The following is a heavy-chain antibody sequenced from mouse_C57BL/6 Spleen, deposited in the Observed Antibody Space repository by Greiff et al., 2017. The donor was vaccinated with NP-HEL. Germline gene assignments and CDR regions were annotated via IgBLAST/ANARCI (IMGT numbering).Heavy chain of an antibody. D-gene: IGHD1-1*01. Sequence: QVQLQQPGAELVRPGSSVKLSCKASGYTFTSYWMHWVKQRPIQGLEWIGNIDPSDSETHYNQKFKDKATLTVDKSSSTAYMQLSSLSSEDYAVYYCARIPSYYYGSSLYFDYWGQGTTLTVSS. J-gene: IGHJ2*01. CDR1: GYTFTSYW. CDR2: IDPSDSET. CDR3: ARIPSYYYGSSLYFDY. V-gene: IGHV1-52*01.